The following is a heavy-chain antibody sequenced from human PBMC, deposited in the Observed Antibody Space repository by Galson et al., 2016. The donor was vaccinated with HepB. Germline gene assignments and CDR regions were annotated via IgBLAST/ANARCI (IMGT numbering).Heavy chain of an antibody. CDR3: AREQGVGYAMDG. Sequence: SVKVSCKASGYTFNNYGVNWVRQAPGQGLEWMGWISTYSGVTYYAQNLQGRVTMTTDTSTSTAYMGLRSLRSHDTAMYYCAREQGVGYAMDGWGQGTTVTVSS. CDR2: ISTYSGVT. J-gene: IGHJ6*02. V-gene: IGHV1-18*01. D-gene: IGHD1-26*01. CDR1: GYTFNNYG.